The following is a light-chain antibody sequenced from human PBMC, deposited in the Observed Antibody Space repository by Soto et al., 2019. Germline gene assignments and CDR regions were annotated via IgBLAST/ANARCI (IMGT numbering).Light chain of an antibody. CDR1: QSVSSN. J-gene: IGKJ1*01. CDR3: QQSHIRASWT. Sequence: EIVMTQSPATLSVSPGERATLSCRASQSVSSNLAWYQQKPGQAPRLLIYGASTRATGIPARFSGSGSGTEFTLTVSSLQSEDFAVYFCQQSHIRASWTFGQGTKVDIK. V-gene: IGKV3-15*01. CDR2: GAS.